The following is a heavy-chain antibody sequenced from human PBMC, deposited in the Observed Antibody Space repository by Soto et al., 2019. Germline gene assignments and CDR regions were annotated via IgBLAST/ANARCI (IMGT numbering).Heavy chain of an antibody. CDR1: GFNLRNYE. CDR2: ISGSNNNI. D-gene: IGHD2-21*02. V-gene: IGHV3-48*03. Sequence: EVQLLETGGGSVQVGGSLRLSCAVSGFNLRNYEMNWVRQVPGRGLEWISKISGSNNNIYYADSVQGRFTISRDNANNVLFLQMNSLRADDTATYHCVTEELCGADCYFFKHWGQGTLVTVSS. CDR3: VTEELCGADCYFFKH. J-gene: IGHJ4*02.